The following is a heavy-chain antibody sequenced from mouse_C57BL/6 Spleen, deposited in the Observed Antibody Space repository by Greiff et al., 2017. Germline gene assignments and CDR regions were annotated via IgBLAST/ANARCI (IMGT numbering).Heavy chain of an antibody. CDR3: ASHYYYVSSYDAMDY. Sequence: DVQLVESGGGLVKPGGSLKLSCAASGFTFSDYGMHWVRQAPEKGLEWVAYISSGSSTIDYAATVKGLFTISRDNAKNTLFLQMTSLRSEDTAMYYCASHYYYVSSYDAMDYWGQGTSVTVSS. CDR2: ISSGSSTI. V-gene: IGHV5-17*01. D-gene: IGHD1-1*01. CDR1: GFTFSDYG. J-gene: IGHJ4*01.